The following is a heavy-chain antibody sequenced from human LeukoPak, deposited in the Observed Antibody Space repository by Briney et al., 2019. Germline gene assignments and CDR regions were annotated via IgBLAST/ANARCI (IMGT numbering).Heavy chain of an antibody. CDR1: EFTFTSYA. D-gene: IGHD3-10*01. CDR2: ISGGGGNT. J-gene: IGHJ5*02. Sequence: GGSLRLSCAASEFTFTSYALSWVRQAPGKGLEWVSTISGGGGNTYYADSVKGRFTISRDISKNMLYLQMNSLRAEDTAVYYCAKDGDIWLGDLNWFDPWGQGTLVTVSS. CDR3: AKDGDIWLGDLNWFDP. V-gene: IGHV3-23*01.